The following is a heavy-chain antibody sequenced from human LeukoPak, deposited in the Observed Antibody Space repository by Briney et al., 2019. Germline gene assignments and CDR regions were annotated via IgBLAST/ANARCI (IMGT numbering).Heavy chain of an antibody. CDR3: AKDINYGDYGGPDAFDI. CDR1: GFPFTNYG. V-gene: IGHV3-48*01. Sequence: PGGSLVLSCATSGFPFTNYGMNWVRQAPGKGLGGVSYISNSAILYADSVKGRFTISRDNARNSLYLQMNSLRAEDTAVYYCAKDINYGDYGGPDAFDIWGQGTMVTVSS. CDR2: ISNSAI. J-gene: IGHJ3*02. D-gene: IGHD4-17*01.